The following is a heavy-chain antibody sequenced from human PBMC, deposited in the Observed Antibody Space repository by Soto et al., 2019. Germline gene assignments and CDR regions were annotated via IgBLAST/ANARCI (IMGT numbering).Heavy chain of an antibody. CDR3: ERKEYSSQLTNRLDP. Sequence: SETLALTCTVSGGSISSSSYYWGWIRQPPGKGLEWIGSISYSGSTYYNPTLKSRVTISVDTSKNQFSLKLSSVTAADTAVYYCERKEYSSQLTNRLDPLGQGTLDTVYS. CDR1: GGSISSSSYY. J-gene: IGHJ5*02. CDR2: ISYSGST. D-gene: IGHD6-6*01. V-gene: IGHV4-39*01.